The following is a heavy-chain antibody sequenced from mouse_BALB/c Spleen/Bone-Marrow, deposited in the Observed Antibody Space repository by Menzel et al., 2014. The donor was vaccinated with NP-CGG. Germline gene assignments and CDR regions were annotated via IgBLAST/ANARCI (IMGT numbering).Heavy chain of an antibody. CDR1: GYTFTSCV. Sequence: EVKLQESRPELAKPGASVKMSCKASGYTFTSCVIHWVKQKPGQGLEWIGYINPYNDGSKYNEKFKGKATLTSDKSSSTAYMELSSLTSEDSAVYFCARSVRQDWYFHVWRAGTTVPFTS. CDR2: INPYNDGS. D-gene: IGHD2-14*01. J-gene: IGHJ1*01. V-gene: IGHV1-14*01. CDR3: ARSVRQDWYFHV.